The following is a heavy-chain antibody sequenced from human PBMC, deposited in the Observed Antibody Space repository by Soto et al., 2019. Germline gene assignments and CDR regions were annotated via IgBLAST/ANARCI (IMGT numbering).Heavy chain of an antibody. CDR1: GFTFSSYW. CDR3: VRGEGDYYYGNGYLVRH. V-gene: IGHV3-74*01. D-gene: IGHD3-10*01. CDR2: LKSDGSGT. J-gene: IGHJ1*01. Sequence: EVQLVESGGGLVQPGGSLRLSSAASGFTFSSYWMHWVRQAPGKGLVWVSRLKSDGSGTTYADSVKGRLTISRDNAKNTLYMQMNSLKAEDTAVYYCVRGEGDYYYGNGYLVRHWGQGTLVTVSS.